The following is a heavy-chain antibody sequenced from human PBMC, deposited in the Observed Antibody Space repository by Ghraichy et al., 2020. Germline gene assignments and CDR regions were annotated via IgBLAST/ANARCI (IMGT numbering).Heavy chain of an antibody. J-gene: IGHJ6*02. CDR1: GFTFSSYG. CDR2: IWYDGSNK. Sequence: GGSLRLSCAASGFTFSSYGMHWVRQAPGKGLEWVAVIWYDGSNKYYADSVKGRFTISRDNSKNTLYLQMNSLRAEDTAVYYCAKDRGQAYSSKGEYFGLSMDVWGQGTTVTVSS. D-gene: IGHD4-11*01. V-gene: IGHV3-33*06. CDR3: AKDRGQAYSSKGEYFGLSMDV.